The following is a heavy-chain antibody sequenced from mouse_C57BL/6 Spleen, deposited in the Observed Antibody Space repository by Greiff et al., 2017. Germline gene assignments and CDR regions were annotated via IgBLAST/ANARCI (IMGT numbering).Heavy chain of an antibody. CDR1: GYTFTSYW. V-gene: IGHV1-64*01. D-gene: IGHD2-1*01. CDR2: IHPNSGST. CDR3: AREGGNYVYAMDY. Sequence: QVQLQQPGAELVKPGASVTLSCKASGYTFTSYWMHWVKQRPGQGLEWIGMIHPNSGSTNYNEKFKSKATLTVDKSSSTAYMQLSSLTSEDSAVYYCAREGGNYVYAMDYWGQGTSVTVSS. J-gene: IGHJ4*01.